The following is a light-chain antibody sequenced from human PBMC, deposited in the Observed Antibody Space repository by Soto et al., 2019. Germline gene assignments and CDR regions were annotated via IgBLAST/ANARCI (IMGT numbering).Light chain of an antibody. CDR1: QSVSSY. V-gene: IGKV3-15*01. Sequence: EIVMTQSPATLSVSLGERVTLSCRASQSVSSYLAWYQQKPGQAPRLLISDASTWATDIPDRFSGSGSGTDVTLTISSLQPTVLEVDNCLQYSTWTHLYTFGQGTKLEI. CDR2: DAS. J-gene: IGKJ2*01. CDR3: LQYSTWTHLYT.